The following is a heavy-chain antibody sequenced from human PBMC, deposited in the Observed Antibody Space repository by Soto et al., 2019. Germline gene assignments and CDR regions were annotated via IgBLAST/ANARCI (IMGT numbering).Heavy chain of an antibody. CDR2: FNPILSFS. Sequence: SVKVSFKASGDTFNFYTINWVRQAPGLGLEWMGRFNPILSFSNSALKFQGRVTLTADKSTSTAYMVLSSLRSEDTAIYYCATSFGSASRAFDYWGQGALLTVSS. J-gene: IGHJ4*02. CDR3: ATSFGSASRAFDY. D-gene: IGHD3-10*01. CDR1: GDTFNFYT. V-gene: IGHV1-69*02.